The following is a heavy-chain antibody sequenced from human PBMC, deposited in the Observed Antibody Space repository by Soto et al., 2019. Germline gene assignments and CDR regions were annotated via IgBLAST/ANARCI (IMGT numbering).Heavy chain of an antibody. CDR1: GFTFSSYV. Sequence: GSLRLSCAASGFTFSSYVMTWGRQGRGKGLEWVSAISGSGAGIYYADSVKGRFTISRDNSKNTLYLQMNSLRAEDTAVYYCAKDRRYNWNYYLDYWGQGTLVTVSS. J-gene: IGHJ4*02. CDR3: AKDRRYNWNYYLDY. CDR2: ISGSGAGI. D-gene: IGHD1-1*01. V-gene: IGHV3-23*01.